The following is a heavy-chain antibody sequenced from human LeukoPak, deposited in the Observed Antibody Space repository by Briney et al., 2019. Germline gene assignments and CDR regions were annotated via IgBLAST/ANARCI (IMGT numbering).Heavy chain of an antibody. Sequence: SETLSLTCTVSGDSISTYYWSWIRQPAGKGLEWIGRIYTSGSTNYNPSLKSRVTMSVDTSKNQFSLKLSSVTAADTAVYYCARVSLVRGAPDYYFDCWGQGTLVTVSS. V-gene: IGHV4-4*07. CDR3: ARVSLVRGAPDYYFDC. D-gene: IGHD3-10*01. CDR1: GDSISTYY. J-gene: IGHJ4*02. CDR2: IYTSGST.